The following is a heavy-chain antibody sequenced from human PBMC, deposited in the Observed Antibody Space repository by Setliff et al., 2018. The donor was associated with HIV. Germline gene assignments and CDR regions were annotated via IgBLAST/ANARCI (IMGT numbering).Heavy chain of an antibody. CDR1: GFTFGEYG. D-gene: IGHD6-19*01. V-gene: IGHV3-21*01. CDR3: ARAVHSGWYYFDY. J-gene: IGHJ4*02. CDR2: ISSSSSYI. Sequence: GGSLRLSCLGSGFTFGEYGMSWFRQAPGKGLEWVGFISSSSSYIYYADSLKGRFTISRDNAKNSLYLQMNSLRAEDTAVYYCARAVHSGWYYFDYWGQGTLVTVSS.